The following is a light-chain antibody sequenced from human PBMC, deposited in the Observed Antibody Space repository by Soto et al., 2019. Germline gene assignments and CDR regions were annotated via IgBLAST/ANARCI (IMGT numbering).Light chain of an antibody. CDR2: DVT. J-gene: IGLJ2*01. CDR3: CSYAGTYSWL. V-gene: IGLV2-11*01. Sequence: QSALTQPRSVSGSPGQSVTISCTGTSSNVGGYNYVSWYQHHPGKVPKLLIYDVTERPSGVPDRFSGYKSGNTASLTISGLQADDAADYYCCSYAGTYSWLFGGGTKLTVL. CDR1: SSNVGGYNY.